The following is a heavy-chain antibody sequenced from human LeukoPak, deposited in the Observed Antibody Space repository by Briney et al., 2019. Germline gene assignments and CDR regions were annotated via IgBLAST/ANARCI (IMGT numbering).Heavy chain of an antibody. CDR1: GGSFSGYY. Sequence: SETLSLTCAVYGGSFSGYYWSWIRQPPGKGLEWIGEINHSGSTNYNPSLKSRVTISVDTSKNQFSLKLSSVTAADTAVYYCARMVRGVVRPYYFDYWGQGTLVTVSS. J-gene: IGHJ4*02. CDR3: ARMVRGVVRPYYFDY. V-gene: IGHV4-34*01. CDR2: INHSGST. D-gene: IGHD3-10*01.